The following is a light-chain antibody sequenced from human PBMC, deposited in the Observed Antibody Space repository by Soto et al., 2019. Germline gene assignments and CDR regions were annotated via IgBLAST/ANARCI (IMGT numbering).Light chain of an antibody. V-gene: IGKV3-20*01. CDR3: QQYGSSPYT. Sequence: ETVLTQSPGTLSLSPGERATLSCRARQSVNNNYFAWYQQQPGQAPRLLIQGASSRATGIPDRFSGSGSGTDFTLTSSRLEPEDFAVYYRQQYGSSPYTFGQGTKLEIK. J-gene: IGKJ2*01. CDR1: QSVNNNY. CDR2: GAS.